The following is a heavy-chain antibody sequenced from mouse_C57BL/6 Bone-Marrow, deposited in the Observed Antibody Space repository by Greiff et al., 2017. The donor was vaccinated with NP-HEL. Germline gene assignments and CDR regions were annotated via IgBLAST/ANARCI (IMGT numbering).Heavy chain of an antibody. V-gene: IGHV1-26*01. CDR2: INPNNGGT. J-gene: IGHJ2*01. Sequence: EVQLQQSGPELVKPGASVKISCKASGYTFTDYYMNWVKQSHGKSLEWIGDINPNNGGTSYNQKFKGKATLTVDKSSSTAYMELRSLTSEDSAVYYCASGPILYYYFDYWGQGTTLTVSS. CDR3: ASGPILYYYFDY. CDR1: GYTFTDYY. D-gene: IGHD6-2*01.